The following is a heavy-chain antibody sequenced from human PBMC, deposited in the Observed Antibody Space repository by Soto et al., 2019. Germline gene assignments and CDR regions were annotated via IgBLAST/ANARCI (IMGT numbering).Heavy chain of an antibody. J-gene: IGHJ4*02. D-gene: IGHD1-26*01. CDR2: INPNSGGT. V-gene: IGHV1-2*02. CDR1: GFTFTGHY. CDR3: AKSGSLFRPSLGYFDY. Sequence: ASVKVSCKASGFTFTGHYIHWVRQAPGQGLEWMGWINPNSGGTSYAQKFQDRVTMTRDTSITTAYMELSRLSSDDTAVYYCAKSGSLFRPSLGYFDYWGQGTLVTVSS.